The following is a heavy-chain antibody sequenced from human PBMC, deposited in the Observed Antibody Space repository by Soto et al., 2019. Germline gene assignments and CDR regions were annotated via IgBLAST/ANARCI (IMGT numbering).Heavy chain of an antibody. Sequence: ASVNGSCNASGYSFIDYYMDWVRHAPGQGFEWMGRISPKSGSTNHAQKLEGRVTMTWDTSLNTAYMELSSLISEDTAGYYCARRPGYISDWYYYDLWGRGTFLTVSS. D-gene: IGHD3-9*01. CDR1: GYSFIDYY. CDR2: ISPKSGST. V-gene: IGHV1-2*02. J-gene: IGHJ4*02. CDR3: ARRPGYISDWYYYDL.